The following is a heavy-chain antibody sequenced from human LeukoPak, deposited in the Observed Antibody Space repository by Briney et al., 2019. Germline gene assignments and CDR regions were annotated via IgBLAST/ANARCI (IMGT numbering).Heavy chain of an antibody. CDR1: GITFSSYG. D-gene: IGHD2-8*01. J-gene: IGHJ4*02. Sequence: GGSLRLSCAASGITFSSYGMSWVRQAPGKGLEWVSSISSTGGTTYYADSVKGRFTISRDNAKNSLYLQMNSLRAEDTAVYYCTRGTDGLWDFWGQGTLVTVSS. V-gene: IGHV3-23*01. CDR3: TRGTDGLWDF. CDR2: ISSTGGTT.